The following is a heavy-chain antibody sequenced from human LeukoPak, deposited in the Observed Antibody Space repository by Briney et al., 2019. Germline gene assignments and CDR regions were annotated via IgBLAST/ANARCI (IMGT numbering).Heavy chain of an antibody. D-gene: IGHD3-10*01. CDR3: AIYDGFGDPAFDY. CDR1: GYTFTGYY. J-gene: IGHJ4*02. Sequence: GASVKVSCKASGYTFTGYYMHWVRQAPGQGLEWMGWINPNSGGTNYAQKFQGRVTMTRDTSISTAYMELSSLRSEDTAVYYCAIYDGFGDPAFDYWGQGTLVTVSS. V-gene: IGHV1-2*02. CDR2: INPNSGGT.